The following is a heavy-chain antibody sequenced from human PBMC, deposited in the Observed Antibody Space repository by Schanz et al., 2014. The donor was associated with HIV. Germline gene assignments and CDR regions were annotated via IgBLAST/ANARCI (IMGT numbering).Heavy chain of an antibody. J-gene: IGHJ6*02. V-gene: IGHV1-8*01. CDR1: GYTFTSYD. Sequence: QVHLVQSGAEVKKPGASVKVSCKASGYTFTSYDINWVRQATGQGLEGMGWMNPNSGNTGFAQKLQGRVTMTRNTSINTAYMEVSGLKSEDTAVYYCARKMSISNQWLRALYSNYGMDVWGQGTTVTVSS. D-gene: IGHD5-12*01. CDR3: ARKMSISNQWLRALYSNYGMDV. CDR2: MNPNSGNT.